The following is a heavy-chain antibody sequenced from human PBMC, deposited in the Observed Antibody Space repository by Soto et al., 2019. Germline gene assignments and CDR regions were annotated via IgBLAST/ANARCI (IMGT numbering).Heavy chain of an antibody. V-gene: IGHV5-10-1*01. D-gene: IGHD3-22*01. J-gene: IGHJ3*02. CDR1: GYSFTSYW. CDR2: IDPSDSYT. CDR3: ARYGGNYYDSSGYVGAFDI. Sequence: GESLKISCKGSGYSFTSYWISWVRQMPGKGLEWMGRIDPSDSYTNYSPSFQGHVTISADKSTSTAYLQWSSLKASDTAMYYCARYGGNYYDSSGYVGAFDIWGQGTMVTVSS.